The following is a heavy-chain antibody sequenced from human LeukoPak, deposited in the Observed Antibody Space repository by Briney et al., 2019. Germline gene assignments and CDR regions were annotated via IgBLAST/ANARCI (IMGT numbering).Heavy chain of an antibody. D-gene: IGHD3-10*01. CDR1: GFTFSSYA. V-gene: IGHV3-23*01. J-gene: IGHJ4*02. CDR3: AKDGGGLLWFGETSHFDY. CDR2: ISGSGGST. Sequence: PGGSLRLSCAASGFTFSSYAMSWVRRAPGKGLEWVSAISGSGGSTYYADSVKGRFTISRDNSKNTLYLQMNSLRAEDTAVYYCAKDGGGLLWFGETSHFDYWGQGTLVTVSS.